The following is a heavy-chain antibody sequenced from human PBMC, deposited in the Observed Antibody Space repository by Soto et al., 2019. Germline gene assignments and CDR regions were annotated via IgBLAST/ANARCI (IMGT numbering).Heavy chain of an antibody. D-gene: IGHD3-10*01. V-gene: IGHV4-59*01. Sequence: SETLSLTCTVSGGSISSYYWSWIRQPPGKGLEWIGYIYYSGSTNYNPSLKSRVTISVDTSKNQFSLKLSSVTAADTAVYYCARSEDYYGSGSYVGYFDYWGQGTLVTVSS. CDR2: IYYSGST. J-gene: IGHJ4*02. CDR1: GGSISSYY. CDR3: ARSEDYYGSGSYVGYFDY.